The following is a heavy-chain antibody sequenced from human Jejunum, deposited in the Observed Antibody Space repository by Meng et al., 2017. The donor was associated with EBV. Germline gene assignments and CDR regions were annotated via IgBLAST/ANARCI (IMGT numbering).Heavy chain of an antibody. CDR1: TDFISSYEW. CDR2: INQVGST. J-gene: IGHJ4*02. CDR3: ARASSERLLDY. V-gene: IGHV4-4*02. D-gene: IGHD1-14*01. Sequence: VQMQESGPGLVKPSGTLSLTCAVSTDFISSYEWWSWVRQPPGKGLEWLGEINQVGSTYYNPSLKSRVTISIDTSKRQFSLRLNSMTAADTAVYYCARASSERLLDYWGQGTLVTVSS.